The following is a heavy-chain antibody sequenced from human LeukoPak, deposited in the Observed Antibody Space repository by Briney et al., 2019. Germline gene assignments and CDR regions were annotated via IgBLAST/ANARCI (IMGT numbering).Heavy chain of an antibody. V-gene: IGHV4-39*02. CDR2: IYYSGST. CDR3: AREGTNFRNNWFDP. Sequence: PSETLSPTCTVSGGSISSSSYFWGWISQPPGKGLEWVGTIYYSGSTYYNPSLKSRVTISEDTSKNHFSLKLSSVTAADTAVYYCAREGTNFRNNWFDPWGQGTLVTVSS. D-gene: IGHD2-8*01. J-gene: IGHJ5*02. CDR1: GGSISSSSYF.